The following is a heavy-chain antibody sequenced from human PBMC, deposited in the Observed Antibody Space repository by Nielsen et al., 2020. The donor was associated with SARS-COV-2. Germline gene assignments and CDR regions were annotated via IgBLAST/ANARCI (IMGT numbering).Heavy chain of an antibody. Sequence: ASVKVSCKASGYTFSTYYMHWVRQAPGQGLEWMGLVNPSGGFTKYAQKFQTRVTMTRDTSTRTVYMELSSLRSEDTAVYYCARDRGSFYDTSNSPYNWFDPWGQGTLVTVSS. D-gene: IGHD2/OR15-2a*01. V-gene: IGHV1-46*01. CDR1: GYTFSTYY. J-gene: IGHJ5*02. CDR3: ARDRGSFYDTSNSPYNWFDP. CDR2: VNPSGGFT.